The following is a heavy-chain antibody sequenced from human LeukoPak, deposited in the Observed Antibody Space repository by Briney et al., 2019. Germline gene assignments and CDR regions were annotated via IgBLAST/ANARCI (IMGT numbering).Heavy chain of an antibody. V-gene: IGHV3-23*01. Sequence: PGGSLRLSCAASGFTFSTNAMSWVRQAPGKGLEWVSTISGSGGSAYYADSVKGRFTISRDNSKNTLYLQMNSLRAEDTAVYYWAKKGLFGYYGSGGGNYFDYWGQGTLVTVSS. J-gene: IGHJ4*02. CDR1: GFTFSTNA. CDR3: AKKGLFGYYGSGGGNYFDY. D-gene: IGHD3-10*01. CDR2: ISGSGGSA.